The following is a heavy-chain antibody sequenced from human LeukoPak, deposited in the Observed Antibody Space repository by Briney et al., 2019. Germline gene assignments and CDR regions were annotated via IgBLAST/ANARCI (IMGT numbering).Heavy chain of an antibody. CDR2: MSASGGSI. Sequence: GGSLRLSCAASGFTFSTYAMSWVRQAPGKGLEWVSSMSASGGSIYYADSVKGRFTISRDNSKNTLYLQMNSLRAEDTAVYYCAKDLYSFGPFDYWGQGTLVTVSS. J-gene: IGHJ4*02. CDR3: AKDLYSFGPFDY. CDR1: GFTFSTYA. D-gene: IGHD5-18*01. V-gene: IGHV3-23*01.